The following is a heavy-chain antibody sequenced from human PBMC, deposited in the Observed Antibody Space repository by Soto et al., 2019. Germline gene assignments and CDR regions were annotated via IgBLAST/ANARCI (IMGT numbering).Heavy chain of an antibody. CDR1: GYTFTSYG. CDR2: ISAYNGNT. Sequence: ASVSVSCKASGYTFTSYGISWVRQAPGQGLEWMGWISAYNGNTNYAQKLQGRVTMTTDTSTSTAYMELRSLRSDDTAVYYCARENSYYYGSRSHDACDSWGKGTMVSVS. J-gene: IGHJ3*02. D-gene: IGHD3-10*01. V-gene: IGHV1-18*01. CDR3: ARENSYYYGSRSHDACDS.